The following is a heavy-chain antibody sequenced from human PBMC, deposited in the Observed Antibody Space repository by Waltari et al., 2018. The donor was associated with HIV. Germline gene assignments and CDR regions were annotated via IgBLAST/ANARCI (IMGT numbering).Heavy chain of an antibody. V-gene: IGHV3-74*01. J-gene: IGHJ6*02. CDR2: SNSDGGDA. CDR3: ARDDYDFWSGPRRDKNYGMDV. Sequence: LVQSGGGLVQPGGSLRLSCAASGFSFSDYWMHWVRQRPWKGLELGSRSNSDGGDATYADSVKGRFTVSRDNAKNTLFLEMSSLRVEDTAVYYCARDDYDFWSGPRRDKNYGMDVWGQGTAVTVSS. CDR1: GFSFSDYW. D-gene: IGHD3-3*01.